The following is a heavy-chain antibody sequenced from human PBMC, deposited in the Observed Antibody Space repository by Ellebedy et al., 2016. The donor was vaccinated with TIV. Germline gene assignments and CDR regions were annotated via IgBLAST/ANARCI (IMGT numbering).Heavy chain of an antibody. CDR3: AREGYYYDSSGYYYSGWFDP. Sequence: GESLKISCAASGFTFSNYWMSWVRQAPGKGLEWVANIKQDGSEKYYVDSVKGRFTISRDNAKNSLYLQMNSLRAEDTALYYCAREGYYYDSSGYYYSGWFDPWGQGTLVTVSS. V-gene: IGHV3-7*03. CDR1: GFTFSNYW. D-gene: IGHD3-22*01. CDR2: IKQDGSEK. J-gene: IGHJ5*02.